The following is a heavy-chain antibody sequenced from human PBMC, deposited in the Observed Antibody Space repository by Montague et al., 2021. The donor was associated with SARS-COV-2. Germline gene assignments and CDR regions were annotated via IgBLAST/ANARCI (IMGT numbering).Heavy chain of an antibody. J-gene: IGHJ6*02. CDR1: GGSFSGFY. CDR2: INDXGST. D-gene: IGHD1-7*01. V-gene: IGHV4-34*01. CDR3: ARDASSSRWLRGRELYHFYPMDV. Sequence: SETLSLTCTIHGGSFSGGSFSGFYWNWVRQAPGKGLEWIGEINDXGSTNYKPSLRSRVTISVDKSDNQLSLSLRSVTAADTGVYYCARDASSSRWLRGRELYHFYPMDVWGQGTTVTVSS.